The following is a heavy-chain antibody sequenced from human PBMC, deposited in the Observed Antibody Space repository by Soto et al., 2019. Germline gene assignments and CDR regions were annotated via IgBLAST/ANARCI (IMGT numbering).Heavy chain of an antibody. Sequence: GGSLRLSCAASGFSFSNYGIHWVRQAPGKGLEWVAVISFNGNNKYHADSVKGRFTISRDNSKNTLFLQMNNLRTEDTAVYYCARDLRHVSPTYGYFYYGIDVWGQGTTVIVAS. CDR3: ARDLRHVSPTYGYFYYGIDV. D-gene: IGHD1-26*01. CDR1: GFSFSNYG. CDR2: ISFNGNNK. J-gene: IGHJ6*02. V-gene: IGHV3-30*03.